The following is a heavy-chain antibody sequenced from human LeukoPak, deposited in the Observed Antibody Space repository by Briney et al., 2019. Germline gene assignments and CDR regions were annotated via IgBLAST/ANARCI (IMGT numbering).Heavy chain of an antibody. CDR3: AKAKGGYYFDY. CDR1: GFTFSSYA. Sequence: SGGSLRLSCAASGFTFSSYAMSWVRQAPGKGLEWVSAISSGGGSTYYADSVKGRFTISRDNSNNTLYLQMNSLRAEDTAVYYCAKAKGGYYFDYWGQGTLVTVSS. CDR2: ISSGGGST. J-gene: IGHJ4*02. D-gene: IGHD3-16*01. V-gene: IGHV3-23*01.